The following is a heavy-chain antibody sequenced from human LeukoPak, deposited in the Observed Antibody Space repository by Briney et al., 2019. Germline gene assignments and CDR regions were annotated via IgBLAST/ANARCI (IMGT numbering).Heavy chain of an antibody. CDR3: ARVQYDFWSGYYRDYYYYYGMDV. J-gene: IGHJ6*02. CDR1: GGSISSSSYY. V-gene: IGHV4-39*01. D-gene: IGHD3-3*01. CDR2: IYYSGST. Sequence: SETLSLTCTVSGGSISSSSYYWGWIRQPPGKGLEGIGSIYYSGSTYYNPSLKSRVTISVDTSKNQFSLKLSSVTAADTAVYYCARVQYDFWSGYYRDYYYYYGMDVWGQGTTVTVSS.